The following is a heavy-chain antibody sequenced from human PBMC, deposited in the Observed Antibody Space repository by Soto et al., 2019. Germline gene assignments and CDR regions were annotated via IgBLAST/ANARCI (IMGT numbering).Heavy chain of an antibody. V-gene: IGHV3-30*18. J-gene: IGHJ6*02. Sequence: VQLVESGGGEVQPGRSLRLSCAASGFTFSSYGMNWVRQAPGKGLEWVALISYDGITKYYADSVKGRFTISRDNAKNTQYLQMNSPRPEDTAVYYCAKGLDIVLVPGTIGPYYYYGVDVWGQGTTVTVSS. CDR3: AKGLDIVLVPGTIGPYYYYGVDV. CDR1: GFTFSSYG. D-gene: IGHD2-2*03. CDR2: ISYDGITK.